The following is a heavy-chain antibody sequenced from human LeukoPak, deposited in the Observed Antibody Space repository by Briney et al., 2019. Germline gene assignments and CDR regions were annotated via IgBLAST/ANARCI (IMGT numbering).Heavy chain of an antibody. Sequence: PGGSLRLSCAASGFTFSSYSMNWVRQAPGKGLEWVSSISSSSSYIYYADSVKGRFTISRDNAKNSLYLQMNSLRAEDTAVYYCARDGTATGDMDVWGKGTTVTVSS. J-gene: IGHJ6*03. D-gene: IGHD1-26*01. CDR1: GFTFSSYS. V-gene: IGHV3-21*01. CDR2: ISSSSSYI. CDR3: ARDGTATGDMDV.